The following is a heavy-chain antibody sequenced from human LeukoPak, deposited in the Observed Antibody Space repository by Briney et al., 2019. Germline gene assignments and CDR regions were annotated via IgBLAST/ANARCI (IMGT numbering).Heavy chain of an antibody. V-gene: IGHV4-59*01. Sequence: SETLSLTCSVSGGSIRSYYWSWIRQPPGRGLEWIGNIYYSGSTNYNPSLKSRVTISVDTSKNQFSLKLSSVTAADTAVYYCARHYDSGTYPLDYWGQGTLVTVSS. J-gene: IGHJ4*02. D-gene: IGHD3-10*01. CDR3: ARHYDSGTYPLDY. CDR2: IYYSGST. CDR1: GGSIRSYY.